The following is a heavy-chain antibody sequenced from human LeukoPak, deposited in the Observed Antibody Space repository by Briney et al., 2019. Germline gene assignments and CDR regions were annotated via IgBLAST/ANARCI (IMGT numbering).Heavy chain of an antibody. J-gene: IGHJ4*02. D-gene: IGHD6-6*01. CDR3: ARDPSSSSSVGGYLDY. CDR1: GFTFSSYS. CDR2: ISSSSSYI. Sequence: PGGSLRLSCAASGFTFSSYSMNWARQAPGKGLEWVSSISSSSSYIYYADSVKGRFTISRDNAKNSLYLQMNSLRAEDTAVYYCARDPSSSSSVGGYLDYWGQGTLVTVSS. V-gene: IGHV3-21*01.